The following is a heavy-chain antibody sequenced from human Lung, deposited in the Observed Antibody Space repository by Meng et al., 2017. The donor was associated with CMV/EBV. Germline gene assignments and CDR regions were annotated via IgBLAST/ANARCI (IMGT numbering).Heavy chain of an antibody. CDR2: ISSSGTYI. CDR3: VAPSCTTTFCSSYFDY. CDR1: GFSFSIFD. Sequence: GESLKISCAASGFSFSIFDMNWVRQAPGKGLEWLSYISSSGTYIYYADSVKGRFTISRDNAKNSLFLQMNSLRGEDTAVYYCVAPSCTTTFCSSYFDYWGQGALVTVSS. D-gene: IGHD2-2*01. J-gene: IGHJ4*02. V-gene: IGHV3-48*03.